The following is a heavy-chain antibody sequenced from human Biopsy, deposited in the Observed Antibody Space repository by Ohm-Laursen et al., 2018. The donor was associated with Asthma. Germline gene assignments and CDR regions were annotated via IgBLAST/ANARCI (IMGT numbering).Heavy chain of an antibody. Sequence: ATVKISCKISGYSPTDLSMHWVRQAPGQGLEWMGGHDHEEGGTVNARRFQGRVTMTEDTSTDTAYMEMSSLSSDDTAVYYCASDFPKDYVRYNFQFWGQGTLVTVSS. CDR3: ASDFPKDYVRYNFQF. V-gene: IGHV1-24*01. J-gene: IGHJ4*02. CDR2: HDHEEGGT. CDR1: GYSPTDLS. D-gene: IGHD4-17*01.